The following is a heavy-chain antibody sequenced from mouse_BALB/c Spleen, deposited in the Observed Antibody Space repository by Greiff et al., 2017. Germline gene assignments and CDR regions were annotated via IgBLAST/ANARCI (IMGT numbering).Heavy chain of an antibody. CDR2: IDPETGGT. V-gene: IGHV1-15*01. J-gene: IGHJ3*01. CDR3: TRGNSRFAY. D-gene: IGHD5-2*01. CDR1: GYTFTDYE. Sequence: QVQLQQSGAELVRPGASVTLSCKASGYTFTDYEMHWVKQTPVHGLEWIGAIDPETGGTAYNQKFKGKATLTADKSSSTAYMELRSLTSEDSAVYYCTRGNSRFAYWGQGTLVTVSA.